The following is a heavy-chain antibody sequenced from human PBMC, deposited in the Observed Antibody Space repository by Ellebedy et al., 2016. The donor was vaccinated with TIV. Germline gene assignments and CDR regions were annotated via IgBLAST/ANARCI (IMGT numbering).Heavy chain of an antibody. J-gene: IGHJ4*02. CDR1: GYTFTSYG. CDR3: ARVPDRGVSGYYFDD. CDR2: ISAYNGNT. Sequence: ASVKVSXXASGYTFTSYGISWVRQAPGQGLEWMGWISAYNGNTNYAQKLQGRVTMTTDTSTSTAYMELRSLRSDDTAVYYCARVPDRGVSGYYFDDWGQGTLVTVSS. V-gene: IGHV1-18*01. D-gene: IGHD3-10*01.